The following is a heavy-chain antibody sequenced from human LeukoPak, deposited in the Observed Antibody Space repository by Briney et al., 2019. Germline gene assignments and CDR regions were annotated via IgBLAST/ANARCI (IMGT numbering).Heavy chain of an antibody. J-gene: IGHJ6*02. CDR1: GYTFTYYA. CDR3: ARDLGDNVLVVVSGPGYYGMDV. V-gene: IGHV7-4-1*02. Sequence: ASVKVSCKASGYTFTYYAMNWVRQAPGRGLEWMGWINTKTGNPTYAQGFTGRFVFSFDTSVNTAYLQISGLKAEDTAVYYCARDLGDNVLVVVSGPGYYGMDVWGQGTTVTVSS. D-gene: IGHD2-8*02. CDR2: INTKTGNP.